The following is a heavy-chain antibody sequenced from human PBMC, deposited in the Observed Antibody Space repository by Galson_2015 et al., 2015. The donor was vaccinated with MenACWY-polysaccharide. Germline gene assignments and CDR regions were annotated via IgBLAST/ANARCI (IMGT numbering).Heavy chain of an antibody. V-gene: IGHV3-23*01. D-gene: IGHD6-19*01. CDR3: PRLAVAGMLNWYLDL. CDR2: ISVNTRST. CDR1: GFSFSSYS. J-gene: IGHJ2*01. Sequence: SLRLSCAASGFSFSSYSMSWVRQAPGKGLEWVSSISVNTRSTYYTDSVKGRFTISRDNSKNTLFLQMNSLRAEDTALYYCPRLAVAGMLNWYLDLWGRGTLVSVSS.